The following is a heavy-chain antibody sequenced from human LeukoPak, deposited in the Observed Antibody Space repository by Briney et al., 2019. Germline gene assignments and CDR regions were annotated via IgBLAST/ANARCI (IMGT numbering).Heavy chain of an antibody. Sequence: GGSLRLSCAAFGFTFSSNWMSWVRQAPGKGLEWVANIKQDGSEKYYVDSVEGRFSISRDNAENSLYLQMNSLRAEDTAVYYCVRHLTYFDYWGQGTLVTVSS. V-gene: IGHV3-7*01. CDR1: GFTFSSNW. CDR2: IKQDGSEK. CDR3: VRHLTYFDY. J-gene: IGHJ4*02. D-gene: IGHD4/OR15-4a*01.